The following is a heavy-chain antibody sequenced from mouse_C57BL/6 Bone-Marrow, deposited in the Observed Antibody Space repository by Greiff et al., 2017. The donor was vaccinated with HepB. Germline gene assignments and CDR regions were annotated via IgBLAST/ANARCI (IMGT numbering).Heavy chain of an antibody. D-gene: IGHD1-1*01. V-gene: IGHV14-4*01. CDR1: GFNIKDDY. Sequence: EVKLVESGAELVRPGASVKLSCTASGFNIKDDYMHWVKQRPEQGLEWIGWIDPENGDTEYASKFQGKATITADTSSNTAYLQLSSLTSEDTAVYYCTTLYYYERGYAMDYWGQGTSVTVSS. CDR3: TTLYYYERGYAMDY. CDR2: IDPENGDT. J-gene: IGHJ4*01.